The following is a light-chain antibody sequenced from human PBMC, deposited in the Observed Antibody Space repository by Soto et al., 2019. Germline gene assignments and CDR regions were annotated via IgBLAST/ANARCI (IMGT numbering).Light chain of an antibody. CDR3: QHYNTYSWT. V-gene: IGKV1-5*01. CDR1: QSISSW. J-gene: IGKJ1*01. CDR2: DAS. Sequence: DIQMTQSPATLSASVGARVTITCRASQSISSWLAWYQQKQGKAPKLLIYDASSLDSGAPLRFSGSGSGTEGTLTISSLQPDDCATYYCQHYNTYSWTFGQGTKVDNK.